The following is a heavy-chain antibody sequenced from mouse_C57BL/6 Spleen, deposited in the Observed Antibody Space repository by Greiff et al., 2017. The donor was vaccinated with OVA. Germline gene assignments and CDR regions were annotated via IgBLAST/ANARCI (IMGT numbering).Heavy chain of an antibody. CDR1: GFTFSDYY. V-gene: IGHV5-12*01. CDR3: ARHSHDGYYVAWFAY. CDR2: ISNGGGST. J-gene: IGHJ3*01. Sequence: EVKLMESGGGLVQPGGSLKLSCAASGFTFSDYYMYWVRQTPEKRLEWVAYISNGGGSTYYPDTVKGRFTISRDNAKNTLYLQMIRLKSEDTAMYYCARHSHDGYYVAWFAYWGQGTLVTVSA. D-gene: IGHD2-3*01.